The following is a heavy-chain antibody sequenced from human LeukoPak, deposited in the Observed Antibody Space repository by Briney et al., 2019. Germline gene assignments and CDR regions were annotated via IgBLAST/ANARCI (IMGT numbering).Heavy chain of an antibody. CDR2: ISGSGGST. J-gene: IGHJ4*02. CDR1: GFTFSSYA. V-gene: IGHV3-23*01. D-gene: IGHD6-19*01. Sequence: GGSLRLSCAASGFTFSSYAMSWVRQAPGKGLEWVSAISGSGGSTYYADSVKGRFTISRDNSKNTLYLQMNSLRAEDTAVYYCAKDQAPPCYSSGCPLIASFDYWGQGTLVTVSS. CDR3: AKDQAPPCYSSGCPLIASFDY.